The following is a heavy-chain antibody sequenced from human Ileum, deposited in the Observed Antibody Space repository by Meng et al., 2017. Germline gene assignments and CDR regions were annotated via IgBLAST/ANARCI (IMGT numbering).Heavy chain of an antibody. CDR2: IYHSGST. D-gene: IGHD3-16*01. V-gene: IGHV4-38-2*01. CDR1: GFSIKSVTY. J-gene: IGHJ4*02. CDR3: ASLNWGSPLDY. Sequence: SETLSLTCSVSGFSIKSVTYWGWIRQPPGKGLEFIGTIYHSGSTYYNSSLKSRVTISVDTSKNEFSLKLTSVTAADTAVYFCASLNWGSPLDYWGQGTQVTVSS.